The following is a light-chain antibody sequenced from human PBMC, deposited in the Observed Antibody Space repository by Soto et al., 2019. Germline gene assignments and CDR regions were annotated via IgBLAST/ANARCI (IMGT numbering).Light chain of an antibody. CDR3: QQSYSTPRT. CDR2: AAS. CDR1: QTIITY. J-gene: IGKJ2*01. V-gene: IGKV1-39*01. Sequence: DIQMTQSPSSLSASVGDRVSITCRASQTIITYLNWYQQKPGKAPKLLISAASNLQSGVPSRFSGSGSETEFTRTISSVQPEDFATYYCQQSYSTPRTFGQGTKLEIK.